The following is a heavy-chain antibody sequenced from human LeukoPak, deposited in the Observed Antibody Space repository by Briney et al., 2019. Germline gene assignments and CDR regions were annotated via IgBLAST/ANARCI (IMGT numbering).Heavy chain of an antibody. CDR3: AKFLEPYDSSGYPDY. J-gene: IGHJ4*02. D-gene: IGHD3-22*01. V-gene: IGHV3-23*01. CDR2: ISAGAGST. CDR1: GFTFSSYA. Sequence: GGSLRLSCAASGFTFSSYAMIWVRQAPGQGLEWVSGISAGAGSTYYADSVKGRFTISRDNSKNTLYLQMNSLRAEDTAVYYCAKFLEPYDSSGYPDYWGQGTLVTVSS.